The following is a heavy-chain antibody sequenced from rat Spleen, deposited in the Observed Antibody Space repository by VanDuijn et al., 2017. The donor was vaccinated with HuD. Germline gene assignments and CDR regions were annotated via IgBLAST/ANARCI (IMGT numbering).Heavy chain of an antibody. CDR3: ARITRVGFDY. J-gene: IGHJ2*01. Sequence: EVQLVESGGGLVQPGRSLKLSCAASGFTFSNYGMAWVRQAPTKGLEWVATISYDGSITYYRDSVKGRFTISRDNAITTLYLQMDSLRSEDTATYYCARITRVGFDYWGQGIMVTVSS. D-gene: IGHD1-4*01. CDR1: GFTFSNYG. CDR2: ISYDGSIT. V-gene: IGHV5-29*01.